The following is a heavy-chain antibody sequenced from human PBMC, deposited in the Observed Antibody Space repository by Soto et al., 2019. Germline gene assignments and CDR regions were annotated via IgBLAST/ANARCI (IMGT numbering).Heavy chain of an antibody. J-gene: IGHJ4*02. CDR2: IYYSGST. CDR1: GDSISSYY. CDR3: ARRGSGSYSDY. Sequence: PSETLSLTCTVSGDSISSYYWSWIRQPPGKGLEWIGSIYYSGSTYYNPSLKSRVTISVDTSKNQFSLKLSSVTAADTAVYYCARRGSGSYSDYWGQGTLVTVSS. D-gene: IGHD3-10*01. V-gene: IGHV4-59*05.